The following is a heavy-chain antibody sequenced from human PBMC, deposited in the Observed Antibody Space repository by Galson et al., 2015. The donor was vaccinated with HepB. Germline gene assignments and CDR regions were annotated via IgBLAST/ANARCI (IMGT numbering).Heavy chain of an antibody. CDR1: GFTFSSYA. CDR2: ISGSGGST. Sequence: SLRLSCAASGFTFSSYAMSWVRQAPGKGLEWVSAISGSGGSTYYADSVKGRFTISRDNSKNTLYLQMNSLRAEDTAVYYCAKVGGRSYATISGLGLSDYWGQGTLVTVSS. D-gene: IGHD5-24*01. V-gene: IGHV3-23*01. CDR3: AKVGGRSYATISGLGLSDY. J-gene: IGHJ4*02.